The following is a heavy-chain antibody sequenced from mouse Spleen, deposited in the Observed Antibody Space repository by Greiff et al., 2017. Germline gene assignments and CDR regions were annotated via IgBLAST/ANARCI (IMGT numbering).Heavy chain of an antibody. J-gene: IGHJ2*01. D-gene: IGHD1-1*01. CDR3: ARSYYDGRDFDY. V-gene: IGHV1-4*01. CDR1: GYTFTSYT. CDR2: INPSSGYT. Sequence: QVQLKESGAELARPGASVKMSCKASGYTFTSYTMHWVKQRPGQGLEWIGYINPSSGYTKYNQKFKDKATLTADKSSSTAYMQLSSLTSEDSAVYYCARSYYDGRDFDYWGQGTTLTVSS.